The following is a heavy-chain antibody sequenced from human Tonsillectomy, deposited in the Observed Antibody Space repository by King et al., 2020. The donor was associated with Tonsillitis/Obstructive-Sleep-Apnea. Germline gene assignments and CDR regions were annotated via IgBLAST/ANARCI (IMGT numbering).Heavy chain of an antibody. Sequence: QLVQSGGDLVQPGGSLRLSCAASRFTFTSYEMNWVRQAPGKGLEWLSYISSSGFTTYYADSVKGRFTTSRDNAKKPLYLQMNSLRVEDTAVYYCATPSQRGGMDVWGQGTTVTVSS. J-gene: IGHJ6*02. CDR2: ISSSGFTT. CDR3: ATPSQRGGMDV. CDR1: RFTFTSYE. V-gene: IGHV3-48*03.